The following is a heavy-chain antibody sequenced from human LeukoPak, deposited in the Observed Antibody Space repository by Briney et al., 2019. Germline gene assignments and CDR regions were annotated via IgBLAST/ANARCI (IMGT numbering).Heavy chain of an antibody. CDR3: ARGRGYSYGSTQSTRLYYMDV. CDR2: INPNSGGT. J-gene: IGHJ6*03. D-gene: IGHD5-18*01. Sequence: GASVKVSCKASGYTFTGYYMHWVRQAPGQGLEWMGWINPNSGGTNYAQEFQGRVTMTRDTSISTAYMELSRLRSDDTAVYYCARGRGYSYGSTQSTRLYYMDVWGKGTTVTVSS. V-gene: IGHV1-2*02. CDR1: GYTFTGYY.